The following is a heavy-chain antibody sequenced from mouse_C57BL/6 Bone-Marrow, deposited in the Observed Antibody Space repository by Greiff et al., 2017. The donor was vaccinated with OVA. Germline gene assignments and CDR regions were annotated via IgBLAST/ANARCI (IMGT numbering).Heavy chain of an antibody. Sequence: DVKLVESGPVLVKPGASVKMSCKASGYTFTDYYMNWVKQSHGKSLEWIGVINPYNGGTSYNQKFKGKATLTVDKSSSTAYMELNSLTSEDSAVYYCAKVDYAMDYWGQGTSVTVSS. CDR2: INPYNGGT. V-gene: IGHV1-19*01. CDR3: AKVDYAMDY. CDR1: GYTFTDYY. D-gene: IGHD1-1*01. J-gene: IGHJ4*01.